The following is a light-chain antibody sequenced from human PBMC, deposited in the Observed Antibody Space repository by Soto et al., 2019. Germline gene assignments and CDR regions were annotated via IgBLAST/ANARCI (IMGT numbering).Light chain of an antibody. CDR2: EDD. J-gene: IGLJ1*01. V-gene: IGLV1-40*01. CDR3: QSFDYSLNAHV. Sequence: QSALTQPPSVSGAPGQRVTLSCTGSSSNIGAGSDVHWYQQLPGTAPKLLIYEDDNRPSGVPDRFSGSKSGTSGSLAITGLQPEDEADYYCQSFDYSLNAHVFGTGTKVTVL. CDR1: SSNIGAGSD.